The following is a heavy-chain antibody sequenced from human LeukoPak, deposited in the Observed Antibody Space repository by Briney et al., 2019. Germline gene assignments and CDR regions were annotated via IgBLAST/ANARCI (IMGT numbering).Heavy chain of an antibody. CDR2: IYPGDSDT. CDR1: GYIFTSYW. Sequence: HGXSLXISCQGSGYIFTSYWIGWVRQLPGKGLEGMGIIYPGDSDTRYSPSFQGQVTISDDKSISTGYLQWRNREASHTAMYYCARQWEYCSRTSCSLFDYWGQGTLVTVSS. V-gene: IGHV5-51*01. D-gene: IGHD2-2*01. J-gene: IGHJ4*02. CDR3: ARQWEYCSRTSCSLFDY.